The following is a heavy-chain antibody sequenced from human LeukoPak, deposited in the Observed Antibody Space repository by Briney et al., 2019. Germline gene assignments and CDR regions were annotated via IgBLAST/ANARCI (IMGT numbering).Heavy chain of an antibody. V-gene: IGHV1-2*02. D-gene: IGHD3-22*01. Sequence: ASVKVSCKASGYTFTGYYMHWVRQAPGQGLEWMGWINPNSGGTNYAQKFQGRVTMTRDTSTSTVYMELSSLRSEDTAVYYCAGCYYDSCVYWGQGTLVTVSS. CDR3: AGCYYDSCVY. CDR2: INPNSGGT. CDR1: GYTFTGYY. J-gene: IGHJ4*02.